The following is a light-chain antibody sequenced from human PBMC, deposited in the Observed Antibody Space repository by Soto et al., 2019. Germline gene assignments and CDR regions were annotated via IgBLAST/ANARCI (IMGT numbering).Light chain of an antibody. V-gene: IGLV2-8*01. J-gene: IGLJ1*01. CDR2: EVS. Sequence: QSALTQPPSASGSPGQSVTISCTGTSSDVGNYYYVSWYQQHPGKAPKLMIYEVSKRPSGVPDRFSGSKSGNTASLTVSGHQAEDEADYYCSSYAGSNNSYVLGNGTKVTV. CDR3: SSYAGSNNSYV. CDR1: SSDVGNYYY.